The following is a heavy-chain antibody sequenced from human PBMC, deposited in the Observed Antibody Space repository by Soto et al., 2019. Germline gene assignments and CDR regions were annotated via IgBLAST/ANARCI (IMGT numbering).Heavy chain of an antibody. CDR1: GYTFTSYG. Sequence: QVQLVQSGAEVKKPGASVKVSCKASGYTFTSYGISWVRQAPGQGLEWMGWISAYNGNTNYAQKLQGRVTMTTDTSTSTAYMELRSLRSDDTAVYYCARDASDIVVVPGTDYYYYYYMDVWGKGTTVTVSS. D-gene: IGHD2-2*01. V-gene: IGHV1-18*01. CDR2: ISAYNGNT. J-gene: IGHJ6*03. CDR3: ARDASDIVVVPGTDYYYYYYMDV.